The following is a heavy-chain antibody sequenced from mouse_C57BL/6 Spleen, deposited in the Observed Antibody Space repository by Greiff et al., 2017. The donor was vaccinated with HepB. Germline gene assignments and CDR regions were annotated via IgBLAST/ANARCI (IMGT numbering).Heavy chain of an antibody. CDR1: GYTFTDYY. CDR2: INPYNGGT. CDR3: ARKGRPDYYAMDY. J-gene: IGHJ4*01. Sequence: VQLQQSGPVLVKPGASVKMSCKASGYTFTDYYMNWVKQSHGKSLEWIGVINPYNGGTSYNQKFKGKATLTVDKSSSTAYMELNSLTSEDSAVYYCARKGRPDYYAMDYWGQGTSVTVSS. V-gene: IGHV1-19*01.